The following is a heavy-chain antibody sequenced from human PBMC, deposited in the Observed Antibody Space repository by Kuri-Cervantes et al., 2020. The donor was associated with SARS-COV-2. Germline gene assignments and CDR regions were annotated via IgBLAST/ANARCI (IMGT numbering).Heavy chain of an antibody. D-gene: IGHD5-12*01. CDR1: GGSISSSSYY. J-gene: IGHJ4*02. CDR2: IYYSGST. CDR3: ARGGGGYILRAKYFDY. V-gene: IGHV4-39*07. Sequence: SETLSLTCTVSGGSISSSSYYWGWIRQPPGKGLEWIGSIYYSGSTNYNPSLKSRVTISVDTSKSQFSLKLSSVTAADTAVYYCARGGGGYILRAKYFDYWGQGTLVTVSS.